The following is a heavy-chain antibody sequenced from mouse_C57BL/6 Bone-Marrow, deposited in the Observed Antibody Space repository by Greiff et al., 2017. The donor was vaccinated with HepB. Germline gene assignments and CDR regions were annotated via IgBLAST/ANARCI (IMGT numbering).Heavy chain of an antibody. D-gene: IGHD2-4*01. CDR3: TREEYTMITNWYFDV. Sequence: EVQRVESGTVLARPGASVKMSCKTSGYTFTSYWMHWVKQRPGQGLEWIGAIYPGNSDTSYNQKFKGKAKMTAVTSASTAYMELSSLTNEDSAVYYCTREEYTMITNWYFDVWGTGTTVTVSS. J-gene: IGHJ1*03. V-gene: IGHV1-5*01. CDR1: GYTFTSYW. CDR2: IYPGNSDT.